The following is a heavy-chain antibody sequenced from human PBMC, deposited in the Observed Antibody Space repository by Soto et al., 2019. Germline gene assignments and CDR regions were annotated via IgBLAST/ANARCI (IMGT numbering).Heavy chain of an antibody. Sequence: EVQVVESGGDLVQPGGSLRLSCAVSGFAVSRNYMTWVRQAPGKGLEWVSLISLSGDTSYADAVRGRFTVSRDDPQNTMYLQMNRLSADDTGIYHCVRGDGYNYYMDIWGKGTTVTVSS. CDR3: VRGDGYNYYMDI. V-gene: IGHV3-66*01. D-gene: IGHD5-18*01. CDR1: GFAVSRNY. J-gene: IGHJ6*04. CDR2: ISLSGDT.